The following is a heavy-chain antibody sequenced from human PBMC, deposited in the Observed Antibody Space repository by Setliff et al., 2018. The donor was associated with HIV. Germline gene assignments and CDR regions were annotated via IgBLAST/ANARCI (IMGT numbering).Heavy chain of an antibody. V-gene: IGHV3-30*02. CDR1: GFTFSTYG. Sequence: GESLKISCAASGFTFSTYGMHWVRQAPGKGLEWVAFIRYDGSNKYYADSVKGRFTISRDNSKNTLHLQMNSPRAEDTALYYCAKDMEYDTSVYYHWYFDLWGRGALVTVSS. CDR3: AKDMEYDTSVYYHWYFDL. CDR2: IRYDGSNK. D-gene: IGHD3-22*01. J-gene: IGHJ2*01.